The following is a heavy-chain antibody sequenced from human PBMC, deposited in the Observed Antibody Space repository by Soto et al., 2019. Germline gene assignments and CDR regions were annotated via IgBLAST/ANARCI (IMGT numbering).Heavy chain of an antibody. CDR1: GGSISSGGYY. CDR2: IYYSGST. V-gene: IGHV4-31*03. Sequence: PSETLSLTCTVSGGSISSGGYYWSWIRQHPGKGLEWIGYIYYSGSTYYNPSLKSRVTISVDTSKNQFSLKLSSVTAADTAVYYCAREYSNYVRGNLFDPSGQGTLVTVSS. CDR3: AREYSNYVRGNLFDP. J-gene: IGHJ5*02. D-gene: IGHD4-4*01.